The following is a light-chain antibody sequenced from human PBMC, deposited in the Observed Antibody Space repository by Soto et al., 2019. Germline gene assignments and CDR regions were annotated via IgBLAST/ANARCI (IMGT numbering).Light chain of an antibody. Sequence: ARAQPASVTGSRGQSVAISCTVTSSDVGAYNYISWYQQHPGKAPKLLLSEVSNRPSGVSDRFSGSKSGNTASLTISGLQAEDEADYYCSSLTTSFTYVFGTGTKVTVL. V-gene: IGLV2-14*01. CDR1: SSDVGAYNY. CDR3: SSLTTSFTYV. J-gene: IGLJ1*01. CDR2: EVS.